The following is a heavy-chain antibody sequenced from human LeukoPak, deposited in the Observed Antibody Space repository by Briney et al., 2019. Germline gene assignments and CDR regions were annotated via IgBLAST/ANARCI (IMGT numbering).Heavy chain of an antibody. CDR1: GFTFSSYS. CDR3: ARGWTESSGAIFVY. D-gene: IGHD2-15*01. CDR2: VSSSSSDI. V-gene: IGHV3-21*01. Sequence: GVSLRLSCAASGFTFSSYSMNWVRQAPGKGLEWVSCVSSSSSDIYYADSVKGRFTISRDNAKNSLYLQMNSLRAEDTAVYYCARGWTESSGAIFVYWGQGALVTVSS. J-gene: IGHJ4*02.